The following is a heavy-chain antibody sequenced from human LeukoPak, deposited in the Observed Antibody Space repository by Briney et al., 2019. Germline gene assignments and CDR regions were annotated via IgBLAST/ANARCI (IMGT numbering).Heavy chain of an antibody. CDR1: GGSFSGHY. CDR2: MYYSGST. D-gene: IGHD2-15*01. V-gene: IGHV4-34*01. Sequence: SETLSLTCAVYGGSFSGHYWSWIRQPPGKGLEWIGSMYYSGSTYYNPSLKSRVTISGDTSKNQFSLKLSSVTAADTAVYYCARLSMLGYCSGGSCSLAMDVWGKGTTVTISS. J-gene: IGHJ6*04. CDR3: ARLSMLGYCSGGSCSLAMDV.